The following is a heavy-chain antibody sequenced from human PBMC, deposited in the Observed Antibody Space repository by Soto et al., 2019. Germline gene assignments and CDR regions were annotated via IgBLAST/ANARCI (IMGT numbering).Heavy chain of an antibody. CDR3: ARAPVVVTAVWFDP. V-gene: IGHV1-69*02. CDR2: IIPILGIA. J-gene: IGHJ5*02. CDR1: GGTFSSYT. D-gene: IGHD2-21*02. Sequence: QVQLVQSGAEVKNPGSSVKVSCKASGGTFSSYTISWVRQAPGQGLEWMGRIIPILGIANYAQKFQGRVTITADKSTSTAYMELSSLTSEDTAVYYCARAPVVVTAVWFDPWGQGTLVTVSS.